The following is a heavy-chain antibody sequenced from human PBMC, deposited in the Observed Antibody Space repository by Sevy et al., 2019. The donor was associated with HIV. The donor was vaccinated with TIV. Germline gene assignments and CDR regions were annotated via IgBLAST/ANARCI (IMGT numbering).Heavy chain of an antibody. V-gene: IGHV5-10-1*01. J-gene: IGHJ4*02. Sequence: GESLKISCKGSGYSFTSYWISWVRQMPGKGLEWMGRIDPSDSYTNYSPSFQGHVTISADKSISTAYLQWSSLKASDTAMYYCARMGSDSYGPWYYFDYWGQGTLVTVSS. CDR1: GYSFTSYW. CDR2: IDPSDSYT. CDR3: ARMGSDSYGPWYYFDY. D-gene: IGHD5-18*01.